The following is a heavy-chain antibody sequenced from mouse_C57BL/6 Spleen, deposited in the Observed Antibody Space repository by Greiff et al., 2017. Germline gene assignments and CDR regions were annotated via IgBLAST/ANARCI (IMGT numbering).Heavy chain of an antibody. V-gene: IGHV1-64*01. CDR3: EREDYGSTLYAMDY. CDR2: IHPNSGST. D-gene: IGHD1-1*01. CDR1: GYTFTSYW. J-gene: IGHJ4*01. Sequence: QVQLQQPGAELVKPGASVKLSCKASGYTFTSYWMHWVKQRPGQGLEWIGMIHPNSGSTNYNEKFKSKATLTVDKSSSTAYMQLSSLTSEDSAVYYCEREDYGSTLYAMDYWGQGTSVTVSS.